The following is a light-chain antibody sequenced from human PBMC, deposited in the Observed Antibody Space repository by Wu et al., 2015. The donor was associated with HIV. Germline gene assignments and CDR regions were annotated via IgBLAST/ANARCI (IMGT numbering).Light chain of an antibody. CDR3: QQGSNWPPGNS. V-gene: IGKV3-11*01. Sequence: EFVLTQSPATLSLSPGERATLSCRASQSVGSYLAWYQQKPGQAPRLLIYDASNRATGIPARFSGSGSGTDFTLTISSLEPEDFAVYYCQQGSNWPPGNSFGQGTKVEIK. CDR1: QSVGSY. CDR2: DAS. J-gene: IGKJ2*03.